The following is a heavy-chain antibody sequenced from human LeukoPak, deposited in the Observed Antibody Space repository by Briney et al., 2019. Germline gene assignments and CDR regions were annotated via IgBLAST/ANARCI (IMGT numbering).Heavy chain of an antibody. V-gene: IGHV3-9*01. CDR2: ISWNSGSI. CDR3: ARMGYGRYFDY. CDR1: GFTFDDYA. Sequence: GGSLRLSCAASGFTFDDYAMHWVRQAPGKGLEWVSGISWNSGSIGYADSVKGRFTISRDNAKNSLYLQMNSLRAEDTALYYCARMGYGRYFDYWGQGTLVTVSS. J-gene: IGHJ4*02. D-gene: IGHD5-18*01.